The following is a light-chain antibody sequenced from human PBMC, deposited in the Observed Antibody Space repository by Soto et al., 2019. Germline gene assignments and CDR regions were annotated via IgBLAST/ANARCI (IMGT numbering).Light chain of an antibody. V-gene: IGLV6-57*02. CDR3: QSYDSSLDVV. Sequence: NFMLTQPHSVSESPGKTVTISCTGSSGSIASNYVQWYQQRPGSAPTTVIYDDNQRPSGVPDRFSGSIDSSSNSASLTISGLKTEDEADYYCQSYDSSLDVVFGGGTKLTVL. J-gene: IGLJ2*01. CDR1: SGSIASNY. CDR2: DDN.